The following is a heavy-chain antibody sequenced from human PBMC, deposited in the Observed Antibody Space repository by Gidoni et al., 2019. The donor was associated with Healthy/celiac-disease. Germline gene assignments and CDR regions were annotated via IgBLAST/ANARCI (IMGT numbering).Heavy chain of an antibody. J-gene: IGHJ4*02. V-gene: IGHV3-21*01. D-gene: IGHD6-13*01. CDR2: ISSSSSYI. CDR3: ARDYSWEQQQLVLTYFDY. Sequence: EVQLVESGGGLVKPGGSLRRSCAAYGFTFSSYSMNWVRQAPGKGLEWVSSISSSSSYIYYADSVKGRFTISRDNAKNSLYLQMNSLRAEDTAVYYCARDYSWEQQQLVLTYFDYWGQGTLVTVSS. CDR1: GFTFSSYS.